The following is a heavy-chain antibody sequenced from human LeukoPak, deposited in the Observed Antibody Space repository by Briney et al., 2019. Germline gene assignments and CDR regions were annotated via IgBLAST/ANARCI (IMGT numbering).Heavy chain of an antibody. J-gene: IGHJ5*02. CDR3: ARLKPLGYCSSTNCYNNWFDP. Sequence: GESLKISCKGSGYSFTNYWIGWVRQMPGKGLEWMGIIYPGDSDTRYSPSFQGQVTISADKSINTAYLQWSSLKASDTAMYYCARLKPLGYCSSTNCYNNWFDPWGQGTLVTVSS. CDR2: IYPGDSDT. V-gene: IGHV5-51*01. CDR1: GYSFTNYW. D-gene: IGHD2-2*02.